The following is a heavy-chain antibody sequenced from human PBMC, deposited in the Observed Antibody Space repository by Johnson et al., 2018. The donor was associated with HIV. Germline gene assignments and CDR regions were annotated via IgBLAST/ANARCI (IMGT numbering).Heavy chain of an antibody. V-gene: IGHV3-7*05. D-gene: IGHD3-22*01. Sequence: VQLVESGGGLAQPGGSLRLSCVASGFTFSSYWMSWVRQAPGKGLEWVTNIKQDGSEKYYVDSVKGRLTVSRDNAKTSLYLQMNSLRAEDTAVYYCARAPYYYDSSGGAFDIWGQGTMITVSS. J-gene: IGHJ3*02. CDR1: GFTFSSYW. CDR3: ARAPYYYDSSGGAFDI. CDR2: IKQDGSEK.